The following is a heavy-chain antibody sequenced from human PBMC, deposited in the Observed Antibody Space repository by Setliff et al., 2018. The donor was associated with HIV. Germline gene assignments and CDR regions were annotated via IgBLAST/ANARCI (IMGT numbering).Heavy chain of an antibody. V-gene: IGHV3-7*03. D-gene: IGHD1-26*01. CDR2: IKQDGGEK. CDR1: GFTFSSYC. Sequence: GGSLRLSRSASGFTFSSYCMSWVRQAPGKGLEWVANIKQDGGEKYYLDSVKGRFTISRDNAKNSLYLQMNSLRAEDTAVYYCARAKTSGTYYGWSYWGQGTLVTVS. CDR3: ARAKTSGTYYGWSY. J-gene: IGHJ4*02.